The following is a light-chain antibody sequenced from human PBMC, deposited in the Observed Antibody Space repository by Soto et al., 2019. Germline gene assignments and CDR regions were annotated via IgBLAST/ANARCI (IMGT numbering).Light chain of an antibody. Sequence: EIVLTQSPGTLSLSPGERATLSCRASQSVSSSFLAWYQQKPGQAPRLLIYGASSRATGIPDRFSGSGSGTDFSLIISRLEPEDFEVYYCQQYGSSPRTFGQGTKVDIK. J-gene: IGKJ1*01. CDR1: QSVSSSF. CDR2: GAS. CDR3: QQYGSSPRT. V-gene: IGKV3-20*01.